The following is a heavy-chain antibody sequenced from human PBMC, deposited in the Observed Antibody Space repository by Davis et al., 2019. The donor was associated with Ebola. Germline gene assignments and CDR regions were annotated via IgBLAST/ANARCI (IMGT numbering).Heavy chain of an antibody. Sequence: KFQGRFTMTTDTSTSTAYMELRSLRSDDTAVYYCARVGQGADVKRGIFDAFDIWGQGTMVTVSS. CDR3: ARVGQGADVKRGIFDAFDI. J-gene: IGHJ3*02. D-gene: IGHD5-24*01. V-gene: IGHV1-18*01.